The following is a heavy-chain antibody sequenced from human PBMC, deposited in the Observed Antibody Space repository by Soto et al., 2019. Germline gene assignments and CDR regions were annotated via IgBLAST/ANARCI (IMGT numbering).Heavy chain of an antibody. CDR1: GFTFSSYG. D-gene: IGHD3-22*01. CDR2: ISYDGSNK. CDR3: ASPRAIVVVGDYYGMDV. V-gene: IGHV3-30*03. Sequence: QVQLVESGGGVVQPGRSLRLSCAASGFTFSSYGMHWVRQAPGKGLEWVAVISYDGSNKYYADSVKGRFTISRDNSQNTLYLQMNSLRAEDTAVYYCASPRAIVVVGDYYGMDVWGQGTTVTVSS. J-gene: IGHJ6*02.